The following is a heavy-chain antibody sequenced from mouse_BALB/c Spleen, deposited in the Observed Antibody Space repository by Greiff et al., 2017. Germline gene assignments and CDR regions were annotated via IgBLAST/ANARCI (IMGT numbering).Heavy chain of an antibody. J-gene: IGHJ3*01. V-gene: IGHV5-6-5*01. Sequence: EVKVEESGGGLVKPGGSLKLSCAASGFTFSSYAMSWVRQTPEKRLEWVASISSGGSTYYPDSVKGRFTISRDNARNILYLQMSSLRSEDTAMYYCAREDYRYAWFAYWGQGTLVTVSA. D-gene: IGHD2-14*01. CDR3: AREDYRYAWFAY. CDR1: GFTFSSYA. CDR2: ISSGGST.